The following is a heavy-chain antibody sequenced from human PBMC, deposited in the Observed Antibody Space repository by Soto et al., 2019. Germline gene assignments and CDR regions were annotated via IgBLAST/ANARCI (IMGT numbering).Heavy chain of an antibody. V-gene: IGHV3-48*03. CDR1: GFSFSSSE. J-gene: IGHJ4*02. D-gene: IGHD2-21*01. CDR2: MTGSGSAI. Sequence: TGGSLRLSCAASGFSFSSSEMNWIRQAPGKGLEWVSHMTGSGSAIYYADSVKGRFTISRDNAKNSLYLQLNSLRAEDTALYYCARSGGDYRPFDSWGQGTLVTVSS. CDR3: ARSGGDYRPFDS.